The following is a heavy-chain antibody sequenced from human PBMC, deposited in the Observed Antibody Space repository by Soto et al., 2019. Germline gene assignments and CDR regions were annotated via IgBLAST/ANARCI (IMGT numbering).Heavy chain of an antibody. V-gene: IGHV1-69*13. J-gene: IGHJ6*02. CDR2: IIPIFGTA. CDR3: ARDLFEKGYYGMDV. Sequence: GASVKVSCKASGVTFSRYAISWVRQAPGQGLEWMGGIIPIFGTANYAQKFQGRVTITADESTSTAYMELSSLRSEDTAVYYCARDLFEKGYYGMDVWGQGTTVTVSS. CDR1: GVTFSRYA.